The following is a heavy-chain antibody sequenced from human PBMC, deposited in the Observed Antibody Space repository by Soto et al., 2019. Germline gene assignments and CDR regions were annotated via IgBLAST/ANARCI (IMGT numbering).Heavy chain of an antibody. CDR2: ISAYNGNT. V-gene: IGHV1-18*04. CDR1: GYTFTSYG. J-gene: IGHJ4*02. D-gene: IGHD2-15*01. CDR3: ARDRSFLAATVVLFDY. Sequence: GASVKVSCKASGYTFTSYGISWVRQAPGQGLEWMGWISAYNGNTKYEQKLQGRVTMTTDTSTSTAYMELRSLRSDDTAVYYCARDRSFLAATVVLFDYWGQGTLVTVSS.